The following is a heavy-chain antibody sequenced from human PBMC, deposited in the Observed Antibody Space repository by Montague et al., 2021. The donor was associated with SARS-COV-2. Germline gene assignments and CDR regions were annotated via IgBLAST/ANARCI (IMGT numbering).Heavy chain of an antibody. Sequence: SETLSLTCAVSGVSISSTNWWTWVRQPPGKRLEWLGEIFHTGGTNYNPSLRGRMTIAVDKTKNQFSLSLNSLTAADTAMYYCVLLGRSSSVNYFTFEYWGQGMLVTVSS. CDR2: IFHTGGT. V-gene: IGHV4-4*02. CDR1: GVSISSTNW. CDR3: VLLGRSSSVNYFTFEY. D-gene: IGHD2/OR15-2a*01. J-gene: IGHJ4*02.